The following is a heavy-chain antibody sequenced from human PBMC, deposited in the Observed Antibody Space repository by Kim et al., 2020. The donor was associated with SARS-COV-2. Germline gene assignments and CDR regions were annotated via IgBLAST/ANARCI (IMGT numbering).Heavy chain of an antibody. Sequence: GGSLRLSCAASGFTFSSYGMHWVRQAPGKGLEWVAVISYDGSNKYYADSVKGRFTISRDNSKNTLYLQMNSLRAEDTAVYYCARPREEYSSSPDAFDIWGQGTMVTVSS. V-gene: IGHV3-33*05. J-gene: IGHJ3*02. D-gene: IGHD6-13*01. CDR1: GFTFSSYG. CDR3: ARPREEYSSSPDAFDI. CDR2: ISYDGSNK.